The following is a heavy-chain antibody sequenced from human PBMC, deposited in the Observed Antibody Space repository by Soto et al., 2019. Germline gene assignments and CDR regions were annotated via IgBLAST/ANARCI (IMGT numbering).Heavy chain of an antibody. CDR1: GGIFSDYA. V-gene: IGHV1-69*13. D-gene: IGHD3-10*01. CDR3: ARQMNRGVIFDY. Sequence: ASVKVSCKTSGGIFSDYALSWVRQAPGQGLEWMGRIIPIFGTTIYAQKFHGRVTITADEPTSTAFMELSSLRSEDTAVYYCARQMNRGVIFDYWGQGTLVTVS. CDR2: IIPIFGTT. J-gene: IGHJ4*02.